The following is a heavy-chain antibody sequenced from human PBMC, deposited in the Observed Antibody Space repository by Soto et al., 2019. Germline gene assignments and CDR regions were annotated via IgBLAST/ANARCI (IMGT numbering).Heavy chain of an antibody. CDR1: GFTFSSFG. D-gene: IGHD3-22*01. CDR3: AKGDDNYYDNSGYYSRFDY. J-gene: IGHJ4*02. Sequence: QVQLVESGGGVVQPGRSLRLSCAASGFTFSSFGMHWVRQAPGKGLEWVAVISYDGSNKYYADSVKGRFTISRDNSXNXLXPQMNSLRAEDTAVYYCAKGDDNYYDNSGYYSRFDYWGQGTLVTVSS. V-gene: IGHV3-30*18. CDR2: ISYDGSNK.